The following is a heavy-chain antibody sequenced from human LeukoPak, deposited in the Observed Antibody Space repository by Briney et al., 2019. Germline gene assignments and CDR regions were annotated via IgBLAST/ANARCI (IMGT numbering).Heavy chain of an antibody. J-gene: IGHJ4*02. V-gene: IGHV4-34*01. Sequence: PSETLSLTCAVYGGSFSGYYWSWIRQPPGKGLEWIGEINHSGSTNYNPSLKSRVTISVDTSKNQFSLKLSSVTAADTAVYYCARGRVVVVVAATPHFDYWGQGTLVTVSS. CDR3: ARGRVVVVVAATPHFDY. CDR2: INHSGST. D-gene: IGHD2-15*01. CDR1: GGSFSGYY.